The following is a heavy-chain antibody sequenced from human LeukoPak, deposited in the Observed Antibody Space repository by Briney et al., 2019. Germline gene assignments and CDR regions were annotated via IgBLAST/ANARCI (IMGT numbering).Heavy chain of an antibody. D-gene: IGHD2-21*02. CDR3: SHRHNLGVTGPVVTFDS. CDR2: IVWDDKE. V-gene: IGHV2-5*02. CDR1: GLSLGTGAMG. Sequence: SGPTLVNPTQTLTLTCTFSGLSLGTGAMGVGWIRQPPGKALGWHAFIVWDDKEHYTLSLQNRLTITKDTSNNQVILTMTNMAPVHTATYYCSHRHNLGVTGPVVTFDSWGQGTLVTVSS. J-gene: IGHJ5*01.